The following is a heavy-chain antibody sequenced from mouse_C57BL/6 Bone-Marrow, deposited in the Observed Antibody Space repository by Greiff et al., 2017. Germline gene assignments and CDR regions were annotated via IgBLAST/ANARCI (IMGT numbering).Heavy chain of an antibody. D-gene: IGHD1-1*01. V-gene: IGHV1-15*01. Sequence: QVQLKESGAELVRPGASVTLSCKASGYTFTDYEMHWVKQTPVHGLEWIGAIDPETGGTAYNQKFKGKAILTADKSSSTAYMELRSLTSEDSAVYYCTGCYYGSSYVDYAMDYWGQGTSVTVSS. CDR2: IDPETGGT. CDR1: GYTFTDYE. J-gene: IGHJ4*01. CDR3: TGCYYGSSYVDYAMDY.